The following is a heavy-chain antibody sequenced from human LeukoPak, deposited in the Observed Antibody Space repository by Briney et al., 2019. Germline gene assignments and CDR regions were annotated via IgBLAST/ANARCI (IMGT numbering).Heavy chain of an antibody. CDR3: ARARGVSGWYFDL. Sequence: GASVKVSCKASGYTFTGYYMQWVRQAPGQGLEWMGIINPSGGSTSYPQKFRGRVSMTTDTSTSTVYMELTSLRSEDTATYYCARARGVSGWYFDLWGRGTLVTVSS. CDR1: GYTFTGYY. CDR2: INPSGGST. D-gene: IGHD3-10*01. V-gene: IGHV1-46*01. J-gene: IGHJ2*01.